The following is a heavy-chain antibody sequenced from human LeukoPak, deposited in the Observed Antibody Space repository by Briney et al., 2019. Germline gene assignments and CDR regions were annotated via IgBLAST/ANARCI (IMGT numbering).Heavy chain of an antibody. Sequence: TSQTLSLTCTVSGGSISSGGYYWSWIRQHPGKGLEWIGYIYHSGSTYYNPSLKSRVIMSVDKSKNQFSLKLRSVTAADTAVYYCAREWHHVFDYWGQGNLVTVSS. D-gene: IGHD5-12*01. J-gene: IGHJ4*02. V-gene: IGHV4-31*03. CDR1: GGSISSGGYY. CDR3: AREWHHVFDY. CDR2: IYHSGST.